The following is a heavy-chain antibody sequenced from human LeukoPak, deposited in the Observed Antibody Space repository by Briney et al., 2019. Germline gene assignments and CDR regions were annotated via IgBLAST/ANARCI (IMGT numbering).Heavy chain of an antibody. V-gene: IGHV3-20*04. CDR1: GFTFDDYG. J-gene: IGHJ4*02. CDR2: INWDEGST. D-gene: IGHD6-13*01. CDR3: ARDLSSSWYNFGY. Sequence: PGGSLRLSCADSGFTFDDYGMSWVRQAPGKGLEWVSGINWDEGSTFYADSVKGRFTISRDNAKNTLYLQMNSLRAEDTALYYCARDLSSSWYNFGYWGQGTLVTVSS.